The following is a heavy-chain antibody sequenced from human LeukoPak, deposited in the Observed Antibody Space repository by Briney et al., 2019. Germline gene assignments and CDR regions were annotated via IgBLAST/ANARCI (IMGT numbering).Heavy chain of an antibody. CDR1: GFTFSSYA. V-gene: IGHV3-30-3*01. J-gene: IGHJ6*02. CDR2: ISYDGSNK. CDR3: ARDPADQYYYYGMDV. Sequence: PGGSLRLSCAASGFTFSSYAMHWVRQAPGKGLEWVAVISYDGSNKYYADSVKGRFTISRDNSKNTLYLQMNSLRAEDTAVYYCARDPADQYYYYGMDVWGQGTTVTVSS.